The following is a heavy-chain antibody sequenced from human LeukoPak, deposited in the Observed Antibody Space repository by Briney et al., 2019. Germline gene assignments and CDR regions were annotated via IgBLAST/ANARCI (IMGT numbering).Heavy chain of an antibody. V-gene: IGHV4-59*01. J-gene: IGHJ4*02. CDR1: SGSLTGYY. Sequence: SETLSLTCTVSSGSLTGYYWSWIRQPPGKGLEWIGCIYNSGSTNYNPSLKSRVTISVDTSKNQFSLKLSSVTAADTAVYYCARDVGATPGYFDYWGQGTLVTVSS. CDR3: ARDVGATPGYFDY. D-gene: IGHD1-26*01. CDR2: IYNSGST.